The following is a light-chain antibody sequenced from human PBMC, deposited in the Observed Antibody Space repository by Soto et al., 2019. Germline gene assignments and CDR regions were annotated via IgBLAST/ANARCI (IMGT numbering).Light chain of an antibody. CDR2: YVS. V-gene: IGLV2-14*01. CDR3: SSYTSSSTLCV. CDR1: SSDVGSYNY. J-gene: IGLJ1*01. Sequence: QSVLTQPASVSGSPGQSITISCTGTSSDVGSYNYVSWYQQHPGKAPKLMIYYVSNRPSGVSNRFSGSKSGNTASLTISGFQAEDEADYYCSSYTSSSTLCVFGTGTKVTVL.